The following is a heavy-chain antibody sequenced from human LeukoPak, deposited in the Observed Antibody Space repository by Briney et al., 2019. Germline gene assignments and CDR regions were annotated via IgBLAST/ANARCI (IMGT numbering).Heavy chain of an antibody. CDR3: ARDLVTVTKGFDI. D-gene: IGHD4-17*01. CDR2: ISYIGST. Sequence: SETLSLTCAVSDDSFSSHYWTWIRQPPGKGLEWIGYISYIGSTNYNPSLKSRVTISIDTSKNQFSLKLSFVTAADTAVYYCARDLVTVTKGFDIWGQGTMVSVSS. V-gene: IGHV4-59*11. CDR1: DDSFSSHY. J-gene: IGHJ3*02.